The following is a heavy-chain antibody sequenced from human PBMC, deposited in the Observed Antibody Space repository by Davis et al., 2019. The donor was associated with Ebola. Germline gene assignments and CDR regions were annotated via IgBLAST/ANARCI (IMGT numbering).Heavy chain of an antibody. D-gene: IGHD3-3*01. Sequence: GGSLRLSCAASGFTFSSYSMNWVRQAPGKGLEWVSSISSSSSYIYYADSVKGRFTISRDNAKNSLYLQMNSLRAEDTDVYYCARDQASITIFGANWFDPWGQGTLVTVSS. J-gene: IGHJ5*02. V-gene: IGHV3-21*01. CDR1: GFTFSSYS. CDR2: ISSSSSYI. CDR3: ARDQASITIFGANWFDP.